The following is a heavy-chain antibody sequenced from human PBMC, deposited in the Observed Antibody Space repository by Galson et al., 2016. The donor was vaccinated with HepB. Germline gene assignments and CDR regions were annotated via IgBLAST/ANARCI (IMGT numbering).Heavy chain of an antibody. V-gene: IGHV3-74*01. D-gene: IGHD4-23*01. Sequence: SLRLSCAASGFAFSSHWMHWVRQDLGKGLVWVSRINSDGTISNYADSVKGRFTISRDNAKNTLYLQMNSLRAEDTAVYFCVRDHSVVPTTAYYWFDPWGRGTLVTVSS. CDR2: INSDGTIS. CDR3: VRDHSVVPTTAYYWFDP. CDR1: GFAFSSHW. J-gene: IGHJ5*02.